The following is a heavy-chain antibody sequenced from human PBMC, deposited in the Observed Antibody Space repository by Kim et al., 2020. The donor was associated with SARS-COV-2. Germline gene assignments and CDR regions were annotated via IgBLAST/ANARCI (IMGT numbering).Heavy chain of an antibody. CDR3: ARHPPIDAFDI. Sequence: TNYRPSFQGHVTISADKSISTAYLQWSSLKASDTAMYYCARHPPIDAFDIWGQGTMVTVSS. J-gene: IGHJ3*02. V-gene: IGHV5-10-1*01. CDR2: T.